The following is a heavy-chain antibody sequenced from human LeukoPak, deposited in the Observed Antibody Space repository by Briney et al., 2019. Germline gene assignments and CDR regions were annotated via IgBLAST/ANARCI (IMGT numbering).Heavy chain of an antibody. V-gene: IGHV3-53*01. Sequence: PGGSLRLSCAASGLTVSSGYMAWVRQAPGKGLEWISVIYGGGATYYADSVQGRFTISRDTSNNALYLRMISLRVEDTAVYHCARLLPASRHYFDYWGLGTLVTVSS. J-gene: IGHJ4*02. CDR3: ARLLPASRHYFDY. CDR1: GLTVSSGY. D-gene: IGHD6-6*01. CDR2: IYGGGAT.